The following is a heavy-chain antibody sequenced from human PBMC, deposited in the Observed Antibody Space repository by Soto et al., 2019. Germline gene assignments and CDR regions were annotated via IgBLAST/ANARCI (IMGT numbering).Heavy chain of an antibody. CDR1: GFTFSSYA. CDR2: ISGSGGST. V-gene: IGHV3-23*01. Sequence: EVQVLESGGGLVQPGGSLRLSCAASGFTFSSYAMSWVRQAPGKGLEWVSSISGSGGSTYYADSVKGRFTISSDNSKNTLYLQMNGLRAEDTAVYYCAKVPGEDTYWFDYWGQGTLVTVSS. CDR3: AKVPGEDTYWFDY. D-gene: IGHD2-8*02. J-gene: IGHJ4*02.